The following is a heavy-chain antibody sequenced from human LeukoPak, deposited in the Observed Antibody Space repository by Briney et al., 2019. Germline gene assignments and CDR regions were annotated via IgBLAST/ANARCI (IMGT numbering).Heavy chain of an antibody. CDR2: INHSGNT. J-gene: IGHJ4*02. CDR1: GFTFSSYW. V-gene: IGHV4-34*01. D-gene: IGHD3-10*01. Sequence: GSLRLSCAASGFTFSSYWMSWIRQSPGKGLECIGEINHSGNTNYNPSLKSRVTISVDTSKNQFSLKLNSVTAADTAVYYCARRFYYGSGSYYNRRKASPFDSWSQGTLVTVSS. CDR3: ARRFYYGSGSYYNRRKASPFDS.